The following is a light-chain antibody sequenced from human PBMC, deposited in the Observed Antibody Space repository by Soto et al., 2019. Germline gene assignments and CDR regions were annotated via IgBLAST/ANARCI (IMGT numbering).Light chain of an antibody. CDR3: QQFSSYPLT. CDR2: DAS. V-gene: IGKV3-20*01. CDR1: QTVRNNY. J-gene: IGKJ4*01. Sequence: EFVLTQSPGTLSLSPGERATLSCRASQTVRNNYLAWYQQKPGQAPRLLIYDASSGATGIPDRFSGGGSGTDFTHTISRLEPEDFAVYYCQQFSSYPLTFGGGTRWIS.